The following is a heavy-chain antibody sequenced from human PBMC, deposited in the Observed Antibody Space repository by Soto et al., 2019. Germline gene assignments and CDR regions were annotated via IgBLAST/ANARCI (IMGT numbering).Heavy chain of an antibody. CDR2: INHSGST. CDR3: ARARILEWLLSYYYGMDV. V-gene: IGHV4-34*01. D-gene: IGHD3-3*01. CDR1: GGSFSGYY. Sequence: PSETLSLTCAVYGGSFSGYYWSWIRQPPGKGLEWIGEINHSGSTNYNPSLKSRVTISVDTSKNQFSLKLSSVTAADTAVYYCARARILEWLLSYYYGMDVWGQGTTVTVSS. J-gene: IGHJ6*02.